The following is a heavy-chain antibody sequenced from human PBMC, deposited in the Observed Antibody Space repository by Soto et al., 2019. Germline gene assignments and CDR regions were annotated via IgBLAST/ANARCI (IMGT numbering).Heavy chain of an antibody. CDR2: ISYDGKVA. J-gene: IGHJ4*02. CDR1: GFTFSSYG. V-gene: IGHV3-30*18. CDR3: AKEGPITNWYFDY. Sequence: QVQLVESGGGVVQPGRSLRLSCAASGFTFSSYGMHWVRQAPGKGLEWVTVISYDGKVAYYADSVKGRFTISRENSKNRLYLQMNSLRTEDTAMYYCAKEGPITNWYFDYWGQGTLVTVSS. D-gene: IGHD1-1*01.